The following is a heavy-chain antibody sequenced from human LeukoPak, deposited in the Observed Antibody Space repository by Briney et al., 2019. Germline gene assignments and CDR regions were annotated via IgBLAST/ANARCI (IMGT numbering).Heavy chain of an antibody. J-gene: IGHJ3*02. Sequence: GSLRLSCAASGFTFSSYAMSWVRQAPGKGLEWVSAISGRGGSTYYADSVRGRFTISRDNSKNTLYLQMNSLRAEDTAVYYCARVPTDAFDIWGQGTMVTVSS. CDR1: GFTFSSYA. CDR3: ARVPTDAFDI. V-gene: IGHV3-23*01. CDR2: ISGRGGST.